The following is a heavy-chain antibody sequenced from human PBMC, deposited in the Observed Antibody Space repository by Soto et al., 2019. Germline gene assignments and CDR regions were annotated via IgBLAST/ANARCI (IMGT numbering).Heavy chain of an antibody. CDR2: ISGSSSYI. J-gene: IGHJ6*02. Sequence: EVQLVESGGGWVKPGGSLRLSCAASGFTFSSYGMTWVRQAPGKGLEWVSSISGSSSYIYYADSVKGRFTISRDNAKNSLYLQMNSLRAEDTAVYYCARVSTAYYYGMDVWGQGTTVTVSS. CDR1: GFTFSSYG. V-gene: IGHV3-21*01. CDR3: ARVSTAYYYGMDV.